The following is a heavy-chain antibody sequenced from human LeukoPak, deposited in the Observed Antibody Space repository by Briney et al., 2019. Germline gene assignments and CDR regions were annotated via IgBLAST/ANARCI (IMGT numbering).Heavy chain of an antibody. CDR3: AKEKYSSSWYGWDWFDP. J-gene: IGHJ5*02. Sequence: GGSLRLSCAASGFTFSDYYMSWIRQAPGKGLEWVSAISGSGGSTYYADSVKGRFTISRDNSKNTLYLQMNSLRAEDTAVYYCAKEKYSSSWYGWDWFDPWGQGTLVTVSS. CDR2: ISGSGGST. V-gene: IGHV3-23*01. D-gene: IGHD6-13*01. CDR1: GFTFSDYY.